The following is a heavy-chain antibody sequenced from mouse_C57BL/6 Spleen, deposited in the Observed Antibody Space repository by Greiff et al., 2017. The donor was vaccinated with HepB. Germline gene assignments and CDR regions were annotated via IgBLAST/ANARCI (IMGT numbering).Heavy chain of an antibody. CDR1: GYTFTSYG. CDR2: IYPRSGNT. CDR3: ARSETAQADAMDY. Sequence: VMLVESGAELARPGASVKLSCKASGYTFTSYGISWVKQRTGQGLEWIGEIYPRSGNTYYNEKFKGKATLTADKSSSTAYMELRSLTSEDSAVYFCARSETAQADAMDYWGQGTSVTVSS. J-gene: IGHJ4*01. V-gene: IGHV1-81*01. D-gene: IGHD3-2*02.